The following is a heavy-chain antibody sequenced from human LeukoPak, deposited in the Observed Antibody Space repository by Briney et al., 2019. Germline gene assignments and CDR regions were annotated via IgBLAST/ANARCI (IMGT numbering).Heavy chain of an antibody. CDR3: ARDRELGY. D-gene: IGHD1-1*01. CDR1: GGSISNYY. Sequence: SETLSLTCTVSGGSISNYYWSWIRQPPGKGLEWIGCSYHGGSTSYNPSLKSRVAISVDTSKNQFSLKLTSVTAADTAVYYCARDRELGYWGQGTLVTVSS. J-gene: IGHJ4*02. V-gene: IGHV4-59*01. CDR2: SYHGGST.